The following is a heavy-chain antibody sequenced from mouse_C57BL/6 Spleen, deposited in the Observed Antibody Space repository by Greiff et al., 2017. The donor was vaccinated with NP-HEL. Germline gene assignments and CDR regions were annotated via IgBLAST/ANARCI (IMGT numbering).Heavy chain of an antibody. D-gene: IGHD2-5*01. V-gene: IGHV5-4*01. J-gene: IGHJ3*01. CDR3: ARGGSNYVWGFAY. Sequence: EVHLVESGGGLVKPGGSLKLSCAASGFTFSSYAMSWVRQTPEKRLEWVATISDGGSYTYYPDNVKGRFTISRDNAKNNLYLQMSHLKSEDTAMYYCARGGSNYVWGFAYWGQGTLVTVSA. CDR1: GFTFSSYA. CDR2: ISDGGSYT.